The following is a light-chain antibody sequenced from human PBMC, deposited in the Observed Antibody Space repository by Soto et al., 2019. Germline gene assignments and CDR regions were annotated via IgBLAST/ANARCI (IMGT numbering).Light chain of an antibody. CDR3: GSYTGSIYV. CDR1: SSDVGGYEF. V-gene: IGLV2-14*01. Sequence: QSVLTQPASVSGSPGQSITISCTGTSSDVGGYEFVSWYQQHPGKAPKLMIYEVSNRPSGVSSRFSGSKSGNTASLTISGLRAEDEADYYCGSYTGSIYVFGTGTKVTVL. CDR2: EVS. J-gene: IGLJ1*01.